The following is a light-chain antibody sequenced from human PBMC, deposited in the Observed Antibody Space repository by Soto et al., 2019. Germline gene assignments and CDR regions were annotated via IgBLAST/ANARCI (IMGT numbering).Light chain of an antibody. Sequence: QSVLTQPPSVSGAPGQRVTISCTGSSSNIGADFDVHWYQHLPGTAPKLLIYGNSIRPSGVPDRFSGSRSGTSASLAISGLETDDEGYYYGQSYDNSLTALYVFGPGTKVTVL. CDR1: SSNIGADFD. V-gene: IGLV1-40*01. J-gene: IGLJ1*01. CDR2: GNS. CDR3: QSYDNSLTALYV.